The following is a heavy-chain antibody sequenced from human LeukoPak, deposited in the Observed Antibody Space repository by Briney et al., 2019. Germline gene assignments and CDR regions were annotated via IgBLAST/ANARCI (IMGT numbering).Heavy chain of an antibody. CDR3: ARGLSPITGESPFDY. CDR2: IYYSGST. CDR1: GGSISSYY. Sequence: SETLSLTCTVSGGSISSYYWSWIRQPPGKGLEWIGYIYYSGSTNYNPPLKSRVTISVDTSKNQFSLKLSSVTAADTAVYYCARGLSPITGESPFDYWGQGTLVTVSS. D-gene: IGHD1-20*01. J-gene: IGHJ4*02. V-gene: IGHV4-59*01.